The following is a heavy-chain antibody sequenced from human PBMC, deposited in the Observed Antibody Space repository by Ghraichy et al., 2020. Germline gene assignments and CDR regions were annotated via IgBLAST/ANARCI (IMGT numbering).Heavy chain of an antibody. CDR2: ISSSSGHI. J-gene: IGHJ4*02. CDR1: GFTFSIYS. V-gene: IGHV3-21*01. Sequence: GGSLRLSCAASGFTFSIYSMVWVRQAPGKGLEWVSTISSSSGHIDYADLVKGRFTISRDNAKNSLYLQMNSLRAEDTAMYYCARAIAPSGNFWGQGTLVTVSS. D-gene: IGHD6-13*01. CDR3: ARAIAPSGNF.